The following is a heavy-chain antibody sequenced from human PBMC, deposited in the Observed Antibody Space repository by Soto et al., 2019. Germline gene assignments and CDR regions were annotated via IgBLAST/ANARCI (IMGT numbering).Heavy chain of an antibody. V-gene: IGHV1-8*01. D-gene: IGHD4-17*01. J-gene: IGHJ5*02. CDR2: MNPNSGDT. CDR1: GNTFTNYD. Sequence: QVQLVQSGAEVKKAGASVKVSCKASGNTFTNYDINWVRQATGQGLEYLGWMNPNSGDTAYVQKFQGRVTMTWDTSITTAYMELRSLRSEDTAVYFCARGVKYGAYSRWFDPWGQGTLVTVSS. CDR3: ARGVKYGAYSRWFDP.